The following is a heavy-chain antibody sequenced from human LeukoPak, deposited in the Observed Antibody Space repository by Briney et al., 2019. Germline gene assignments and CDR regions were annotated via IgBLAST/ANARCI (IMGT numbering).Heavy chain of an antibody. V-gene: IGHV4-4*02. CDR1: GGSISNSNW. Sequence: SETLSLTCAVSGGSISNSNWWSWVRQPPGKGLEWIGEIYHSGSTNYNPSLESRVTVSVDKSKNQFSLKLSPVTAADTAVYYCARGGANYAFDIWGQGTMVTVSS. CDR2: IYHSGST. CDR3: ARGGANYAFDI. J-gene: IGHJ3*02. D-gene: IGHD1-26*01.